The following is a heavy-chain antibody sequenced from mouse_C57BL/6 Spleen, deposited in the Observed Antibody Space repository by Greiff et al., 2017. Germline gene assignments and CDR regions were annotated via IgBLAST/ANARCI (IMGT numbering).Heavy chain of an antibody. D-gene: IGHD1-1*01. J-gene: IGHJ2*01. CDR1: GYTFTSHW. V-gene: IGHV1-55*01. CDR3: ARFHYYGSSYEPSYYFDY. Sequence: QVQLQQPGAELVKPGASVKMSCKASGYTFTSHWITWVKQRPGQGLEWIGDIYPGSGSTNYNEKFKSKATLTVDTSSSTAYMQLSSLTSEDSAVYYCARFHYYGSSYEPSYYFDYWGQGTTLTVSS. CDR2: IYPGSGST.